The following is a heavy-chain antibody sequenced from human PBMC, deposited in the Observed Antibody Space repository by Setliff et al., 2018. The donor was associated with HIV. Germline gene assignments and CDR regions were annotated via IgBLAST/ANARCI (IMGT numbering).Heavy chain of an antibody. CDR1: EFNFKNFG. CDR2: IWYDGSHE. CDR3: ARDRRYDYDGSVPGADYFQY. D-gene: IGHD3-22*01. J-gene: IGHJ1*01. V-gene: IGHV3-33*01. Sequence: TGGSLRLSCAASEFNFKNFGMLWVRQAPGKGLEWVAAIWYDGSHENYADSVKGRFTISRDNSKKTLYLQMNSLRTEDTAVYYCARDRRYDYDGSVPGADYFQYWGQGTLVTVSS.